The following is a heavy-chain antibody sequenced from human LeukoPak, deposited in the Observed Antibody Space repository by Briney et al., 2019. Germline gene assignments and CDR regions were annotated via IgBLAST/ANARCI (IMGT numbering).Heavy chain of an antibody. V-gene: IGHV3-23*01. D-gene: IGHD5-12*01. CDR2: ISRSGDRT. J-gene: IGHJ4*02. CDR1: GFTFSNFA. CDR3: TKRMLSGADSPIDY. Sequence: GGSLRLSCAASGFTFSNFAMSWVRQAPGKGLEWVSLISRSGDRTFYVDSVKGRFTISRDKSKTTLFLQMNSLRAEDTAVYYCTKRMLSGADSPIDYCGQGSLVTVSS.